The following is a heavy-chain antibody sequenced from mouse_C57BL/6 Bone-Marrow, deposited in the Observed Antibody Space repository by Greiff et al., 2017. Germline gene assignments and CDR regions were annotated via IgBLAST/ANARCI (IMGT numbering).Heavy chain of an antibody. CDR2: IDPADSYT. CDR1: GYTFTGYW. D-gene: IGHD1-1*02. V-gene: IGHV1-59*01. J-gene: IGHJ2*01. Sequence: QVQLQQPGAELVRPGTSVKLSCKASGYTFTGYWMHWVKQRPGQGLEWIGVIDPADSYTTYNQKFKAKAILTVDTSSSTAYMQLSSLTSEYTAVFYCARYNSYGPYYFGYWGQGTTLPVSS. CDR3: ARYNSYGPYYFGY.